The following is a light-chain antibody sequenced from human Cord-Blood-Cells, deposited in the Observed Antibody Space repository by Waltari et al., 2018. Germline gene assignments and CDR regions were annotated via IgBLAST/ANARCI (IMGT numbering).Light chain of an antibody. J-gene: IGKJ2*01. Sequence: EIQMTQSPSSLSASVGDRVTITCRASQSISSYLNWYQQKPGKAPKLLIYAASSLQSGVPSRFSGSGSGTDFTLTISSLQPEDFATYYCQQSYSTPYTFGQGTKLGIK. CDR2: AAS. CDR1: QSISSY. V-gene: IGKV1-39*01. CDR3: QQSYSTPYT.